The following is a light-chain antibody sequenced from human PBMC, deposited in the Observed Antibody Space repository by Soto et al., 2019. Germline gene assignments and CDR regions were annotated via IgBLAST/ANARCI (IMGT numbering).Light chain of an antibody. V-gene: IGKV1-5*01. CDR3: KHYNSYSRT. CDR2: DAS. Sequence: DIQMTQSPSTLSASVGDRVTITCRASQSISRWLAWYQQKPEKAPKLLIYDASSLERGIPSRFSGSGPGTEFTLTFITLQTDHFTSYSCKHYNSYSRTSGQETPVAIK. J-gene: IGKJ1*01. CDR1: QSISRW.